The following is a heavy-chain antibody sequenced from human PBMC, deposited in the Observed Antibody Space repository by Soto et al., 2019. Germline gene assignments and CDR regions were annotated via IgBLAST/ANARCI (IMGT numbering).Heavy chain of an antibody. CDR1: GGSFSGYY. V-gene: IGHV4-34*01. CDR2: INHSGST. CDR3: AREGIAAINFDY. D-gene: IGHD6-25*01. J-gene: IGHJ4*02. Sequence: QVQLQQWGAGLLKPSETLSLTCAVYGGSFSGYYWSWIRQPPGKGLEWIGEINHSGSTNYNPSLKSRVTISVDTSKYQLSLKLSSVTAADTAVYYCAREGIAAINFDYWGQGTLVTVSS.